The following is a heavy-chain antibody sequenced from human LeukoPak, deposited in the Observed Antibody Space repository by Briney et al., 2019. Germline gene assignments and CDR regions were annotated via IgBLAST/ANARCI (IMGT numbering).Heavy chain of an antibody. CDR1: GYIFTNYD. CDR2: TNPNSGYT. J-gene: IGHJ3*02. D-gene: IGHD6-13*01. V-gene: IGHV1-8*01. Sequence: GASVKVSCKASGYIFTNYDINWVRQATGQGLEWIGWTNPNSGYTGYAQKFQGRVTMTRSTSISTAYMEVSSLRSEDTAVYYCARGNRLYSSSWSSLAFDIWGQGTMVTVSS. CDR3: ARGNRLYSSSWSSLAFDI.